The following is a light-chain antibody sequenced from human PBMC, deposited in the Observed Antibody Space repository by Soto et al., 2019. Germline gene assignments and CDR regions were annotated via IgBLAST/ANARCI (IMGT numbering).Light chain of an antibody. J-gene: IGLJ2*01. Sequence: QSVLTQPPSASGTPGQRVSISCSGSGSSIGTNTVNWYRQLPGTAPKLLIYANNQRPSGVPDRFSGSKSGTSASLAINGLQSEDEAEYYCAAWDGSLNNVLFGGGTKLTVL. CDR3: AAWDGSLNNVL. CDR1: GSSIGTNT. CDR2: ANN. V-gene: IGLV1-44*01.